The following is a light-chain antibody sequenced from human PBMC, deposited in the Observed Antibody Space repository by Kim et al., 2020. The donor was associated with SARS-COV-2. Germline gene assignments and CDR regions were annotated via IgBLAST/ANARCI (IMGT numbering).Light chain of an antibody. CDR3: QQANSFPIP. CDR1: QGINNW. J-gene: IGKJ5*01. V-gene: IGKV1D-12*01. Sequence: ASVGDRVTITCRASQGINNWLGWYQQRPGKAPKHLIYAASALQSGVPSRFSGSGSGTDFTLTISSLQPEDFATYYYQQANSFPIPFGQGTRLEIK. CDR2: AAS.